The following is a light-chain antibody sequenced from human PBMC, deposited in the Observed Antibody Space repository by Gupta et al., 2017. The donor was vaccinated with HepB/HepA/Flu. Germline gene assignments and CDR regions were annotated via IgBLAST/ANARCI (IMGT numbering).Light chain of an antibody. CDR3: KVCQSSTWV. J-gene: IGLJ2*01. CDR1: NIGSKN. CDR2: GDN. V-gene: IGLV3-9*01. Sequence: SYELTQPLSVSVALGQTARITCGGNNIGSKNVHWYQQKPGQAPVLVSYGDNNRPSGIPERFYAANSATTATMKISRAQAGDYSYDSCKVCQSSTWVFGGGTKLTVL.